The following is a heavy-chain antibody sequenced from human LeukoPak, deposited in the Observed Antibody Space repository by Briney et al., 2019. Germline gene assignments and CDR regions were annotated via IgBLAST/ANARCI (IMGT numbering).Heavy chain of an antibody. CDR3: ARGIPNYYDSSGYLDY. CDR2: IYHSGST. Sequence: SETLSLTCAVSGGSISSGGYSWSWIRQPPGTGLEWIGYIYHSGSTYYNPSLKSRVTISVDRSKNQFSLKLSSVTAADTAVYYCARGIPNYYDSSGYLDYWGQGTLVTVSS. CDR1: GGSISSGGYS. J-gene: IGHJ4*02. D-gene: IGHD3-22*01. V-gene: IGHV4-30-2*01.